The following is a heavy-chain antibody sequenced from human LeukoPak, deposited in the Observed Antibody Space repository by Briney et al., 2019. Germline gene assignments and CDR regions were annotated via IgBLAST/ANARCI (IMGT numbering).Heavy chain of an antibody. CDR3: ARGGNSGYDS. Sequence: SETLSLTCTVSGGSISSGGYYWSWIRQHPGQGLEWIGYIYYSGSTYYNPSLKSRVTISVDASKNQFSLKLSSVTAADTAVYYCARGGNSGYDSWGQGTLVTVSS. V-gene: IGHV4-31*03. CDR1: GGSISSGGYY. D-gene: IGHD5-12*01. CDR2: IYYSGST. J-gene: IGHJ5*02.